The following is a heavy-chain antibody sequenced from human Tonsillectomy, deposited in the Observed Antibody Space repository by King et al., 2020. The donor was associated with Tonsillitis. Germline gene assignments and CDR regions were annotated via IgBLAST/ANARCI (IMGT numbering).Heavy chain of an antibody. J-gene: IGHJ4*02. Sequence: VQLVESGGGLVQPGGSLRLSCAASGFTFSSYAMNWVRQVPGKGLEWVSAISGSGGSTYYADSVKGRLTISRDNSKSTLYLQMNSLRAEDTAVYYCAKNSGDGGRYWGQGTLVTVSS. CDR3: AKNSGDGGRY. CDR1: GFTFSSYA. D-gene: IGHD3-16*01. CDR2: ISGSGGST. V-gene: IGHV3-23*04.